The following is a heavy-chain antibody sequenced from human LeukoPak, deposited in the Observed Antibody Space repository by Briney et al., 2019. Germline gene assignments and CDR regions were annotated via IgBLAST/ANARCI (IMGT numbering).Heavy chain of an antibody. V-gene: IGHV3-21*01. D-gene: IGHD3-3*01. CDR3: ARGGYDFWSGYSENPLDY. Sequence: GGSLRLSCAASGFTFSSYSMNWVRQAPGKGLEWVSSISSSSSYIHYADSVKGRFTISRDNAKNSLYLQMNSLRAEDTAVYYCARGGYDFWSGYSENPLDYWGQGTLVTVSS. CDR1: GFTFSSYS. J-gene: IGHJ4*02. CDR2: ISSSSSYI.